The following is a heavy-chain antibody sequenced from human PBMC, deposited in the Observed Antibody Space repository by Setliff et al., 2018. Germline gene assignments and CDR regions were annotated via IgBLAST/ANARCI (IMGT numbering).Heavy chain of an antibody. CDR2: INYSGST. V-gene: IGHV4-39*01. Sequence: KPSETLSLTCAVSGGSISSSRYYWGWIRQPPGKGLEWIGSINYSGSTYYNPSLKSRVTISVETSKNQFSLKLSSVTAADTAVYYCARSSYSGSYLNVWGQGTTVTVSS. J-gene: IGHJ6*02. D-gene: IGHD1-26*01. CDR1: GGSISSSRYY. CDR3: ARSSYSGSYLNV.